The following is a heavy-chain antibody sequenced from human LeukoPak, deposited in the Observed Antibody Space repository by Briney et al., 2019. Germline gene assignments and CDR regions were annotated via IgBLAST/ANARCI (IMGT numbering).Heavy chain of an antibody. CDR1: GYTFTGYY. Sequence: ASVNVSCKASGYTFTGYYMHWVRQAPGQGLEWMGWINPNSGGTNYAQKFQGRVTMTRDTSISTAYMELSRLRSDDTAVYYCARNRRSAAAAERNWFDPWGQGTLVTVSS. V-gene: IGHV1-2*02. CDR3: ARNRRSAAAAERNWFDP. J-gene: IGHJ5*02. D-gene: IGHD6-13*01. CDR2: INPNSGGT.